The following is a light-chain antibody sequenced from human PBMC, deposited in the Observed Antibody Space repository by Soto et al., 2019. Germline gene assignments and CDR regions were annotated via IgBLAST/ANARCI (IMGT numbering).Light chain of an antibody. J-gene: IGKJ2*02. CDR1: QTVDRY. CDR3: HQRGKWPST. V-gene: IGKV3-11*01. CDR2: DAY. Sequence: EVVLTQSPDTLSLSPGETATLSCRASQTVDRYVAWYQQKVGQAPRLLIYDAYTRATGVGARCTGSVSATDFSLTSTSREPEDFAVYYCHQRGKWPSTFGPGTKVEMK.